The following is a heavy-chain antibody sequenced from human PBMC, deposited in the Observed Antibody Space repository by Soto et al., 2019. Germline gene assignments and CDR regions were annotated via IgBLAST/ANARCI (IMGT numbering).Heavy chain of an antibody. D-gene: IGHD2-2*01. J-gene: IGHJ6*03. Sequence: TSETLSLTCTVSGGSISSGGYYWSWIRQHPGKGLEWIGYIYYSGSTYYNPSLKSRVTISVDTSRNQFSLKLSSVTAADTAVYYCAGANCSSTSCYREEDYYYYMDVWGKGTTVTVSS. CDR3: AGANCSSTSCYREEDYYYYMDV. CDR2: IYYSGST. CDR1: GGSISSGGYY. V-gene: IGHV4-31*03.